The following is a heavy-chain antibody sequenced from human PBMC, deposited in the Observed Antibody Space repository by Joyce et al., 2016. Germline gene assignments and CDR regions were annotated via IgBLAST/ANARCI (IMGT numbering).Heavy chain of an antibody. CDR3: ARSSYTNGIFDY. CDR2: LSSSSSDI. D-gene: IGHD2-8*01. J-gene: IGHJ4*02. Sequence: EVQLVESGGGLVKPGGSLSLSCAASGFTFSSYSRSWVRQAPGKGLEWVSYLSSSSSDIKYTDSVKGRFTISRDNAKNSLYLQMNSLRVEDTAVYYCARSSYTNGIFDYWGQGTLVTVSS. CDR1: GFTFSSYS. V-gene: IGHV3-21*01.